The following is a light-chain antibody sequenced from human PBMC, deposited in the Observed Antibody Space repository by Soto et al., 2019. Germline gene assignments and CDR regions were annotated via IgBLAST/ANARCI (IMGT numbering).Light chain of an antibody. J-gene: IGKJ5*01. Sequence: DRPTISGRDSQSVSSDLAWYQQKPGQAPRLLIYDASSRATGIPARFSGSGSGTDFTLTISSLEPEDFAVYYCQQYGRSPSTFGQGTRLEIK. CDR3: QQYGRSPST. CDR2: DAS. CDR1: QSVSSD. V-gene: IGKV3-20*01.